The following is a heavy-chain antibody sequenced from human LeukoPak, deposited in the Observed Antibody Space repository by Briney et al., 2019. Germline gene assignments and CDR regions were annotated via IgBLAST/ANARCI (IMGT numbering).Heavy chain of an antibody. CDR2: INQSGST. J-gene: IGHJ5*02. CDR1: GGSFSGYY. Sequence: PSETLSLTCAVYGGSFSGYYWSWIRQPPGKGLEWIGEINQSGSTNYNPSLKSRVTISVDTSKNQFSLKLSSVTAADTAVYYCARGRNIVVVVAGQGWFDPWGQGTLVPVSS. V-gene: IGHV4-34*01. CDR3: ARGRNIVVVVAGQGWFDP. D-gene: IGHD2-15*01.